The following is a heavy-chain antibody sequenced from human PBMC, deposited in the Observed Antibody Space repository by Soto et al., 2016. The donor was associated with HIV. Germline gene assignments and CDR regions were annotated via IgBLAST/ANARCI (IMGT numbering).Heavy chain of an antibody. CDR1: GYTFTGYY. Sequence: QVQLVQSGTEVKKPGASVKVSCKASGYTFTGYYMFWVRQAPGQGLEWMGGIIPIFGTANYAQKFQGRVTITADESATTAYMELSSLRSEDTAVYYCARVGPDILTGYSFDYWGQGTLVTVSS. V-gene: IGHV1-69*01. D-gene: IGHD3-9*01. CDR2: IIPIFGTA. CDR3: ARVGPDILTGYSFDY. J-gene: IGHJ4*02.